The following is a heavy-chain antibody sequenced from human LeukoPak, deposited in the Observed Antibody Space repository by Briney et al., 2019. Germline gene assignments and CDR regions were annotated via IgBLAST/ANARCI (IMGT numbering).Heavy chain of an antibody. J-gene: IGHJ4*02. CDR3: ARDRPYTGGWRGFDY. V-gene: IGHV1-69*01. Sequence: SVKVSCKASGGTFSRYAISWVRQAPGQGLEWMGGIIPMFGIANYAQKFQGRVTVTADESTSTAYMELSSLRSEDTAVYYCARDRPYTGGWRGFDYWGQGTLVTVSS. CDR1: GGTFSRYA. D-gene: IGHD6-19*01. CDR2: IIPMFGIA.